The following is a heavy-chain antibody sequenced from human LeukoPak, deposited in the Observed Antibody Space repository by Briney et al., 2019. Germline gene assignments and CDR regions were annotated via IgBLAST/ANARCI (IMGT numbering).Heavy chain of an antibody. CDR3: ARDGVGASWTFDY. D-gene: IGHD1-26*01. Sequence: ASVKVSCKASGYTFTGSYIHWVRQAPGQGLEWMGWINPNSGGTNYAQNFQGRVTMTRDTSISTAYLDLSRLRSDDTAVYYCARDGVGASWTFDYWGQGTLVTVSS. V-gene: IGHV1-2*02. CDR1: GYTFTGSY. CDR2: INPNSGGT. J-gene: IGHJ4*02.